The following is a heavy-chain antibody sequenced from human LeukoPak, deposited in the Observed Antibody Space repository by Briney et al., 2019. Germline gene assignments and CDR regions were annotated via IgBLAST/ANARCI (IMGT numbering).Heavy chain of an antibody. J-gene: IGHJ4*02. V-gene: IGHV1-2*02. Sequence: ASVKVSCKASGYTFTGYYVHWVRHAPGQGLEWMGWINPNSGGTKYAQKFQGRVTMTRDTSISTAYMELSRLRSDDTAVYYCACITVRDDSYWGQGTLVTVSS. CDR3: ACITVRDDSY. CDR1: GYTFTGYY. CDR2: INPNSGGT. D-gene: IGHD3-10*01.